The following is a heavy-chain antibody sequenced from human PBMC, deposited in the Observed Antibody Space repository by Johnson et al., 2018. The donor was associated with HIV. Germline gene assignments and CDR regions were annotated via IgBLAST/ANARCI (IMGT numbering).Heavy chain of an antibody. V-gene: IGHV3-30*02. CDR2: LWYDGSNK. CDR3: AKDAPEEKAFDI. D-gene: IGHD5-24*01. J-gene: IGHJ3*02. Sequence: QVQLVESGGRVVQPGGTLRLSCAASGFTFSSYGMHWVRQAPGPRLDWVAVLWYDGSNKYYAESVNGRFTIFRHNSKNTLYRQMNSLRAEDTAVYYCAKDAPEEKAFDIGGQGTMVTVSS. CDR1: GFTFSSYG.